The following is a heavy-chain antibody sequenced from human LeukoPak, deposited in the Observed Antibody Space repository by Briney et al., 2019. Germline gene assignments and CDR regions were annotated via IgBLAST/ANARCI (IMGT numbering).Heavy chain of an antibody. D-gene: IGHD6-13*01. CDR3: ARQVRIAAAGTGWFDP. CDR2: IYYSGST. J-gene: IGHJ5*02. CDR1: GGSISSSSYY. Sequence: SETLSLTCTVSGGSISSSSYYWGWIRQPPGKGLEWIGGIYYSGSTYYNPSLKSRVTISVDTSKNQFSLKLSSVTAADTAVYYCARQVRIAAAGTGWFDPWGQGTLVTVSS. V-gene: IGHV4-39*01.